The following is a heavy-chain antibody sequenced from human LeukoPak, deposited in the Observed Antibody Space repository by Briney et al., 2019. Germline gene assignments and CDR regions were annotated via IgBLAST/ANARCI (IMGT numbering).Heavy chain of an antibody. CDR2: INPNSGGT. Sequence: GAPVRASCKAFEYTFTGYLMHGVRQAPGQGLGGWGWINPNSGGTNYAQKFQGRVTMTRDTSINTAYMELSRLRSDDTAVYYCARDRGPPMVVVDYWGQGTLVTVSS. J-gene: IGHJ4*02. V-gene: IGHV1-2*02. D-gene: IGHD3-22*01. CDR3: ARDRGPPMVVVDY. CDR1: EYTFTGYL.